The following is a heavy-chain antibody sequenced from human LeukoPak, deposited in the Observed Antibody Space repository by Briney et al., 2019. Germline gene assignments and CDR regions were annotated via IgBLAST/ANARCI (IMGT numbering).Heavy chain of an antibody. CDR2: IKQDGSEK. D-gene: IGHD3/OR15-3a*01. V-gene: IGHV3-7*03. J-gene: IGHJ4*02. CDR3: ATSYDMGWLIGY. CDR1: GFTFGDTW. Sequence: GGSLRLSCKASGFTFGDTWMNWVRQVPGQGLEWVANIKQDGSEKFYVASVKGRFTISRDNGKSSLYLQMNSLRAEDTALYYCATSYDMGWLIGYWGQGTLVTVSS.